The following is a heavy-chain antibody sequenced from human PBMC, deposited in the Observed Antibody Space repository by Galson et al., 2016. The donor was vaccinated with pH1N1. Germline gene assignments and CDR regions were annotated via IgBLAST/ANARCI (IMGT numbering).Heavy chain of an antibody. CDR3: ARNWWGIDY. CDR1: FSDYW. V-gene: IGHV3-74*01. Sequence: FSDYWMHWVRQAPGKGLVWVARIDNDGRSTSHADSVRGRFAISRDNAENMLYLQMNSLRTDDTAVYYCARNWWGIDYWGQGALVTVSS. CDR2: IDNDGRST. D-gene: IGHD2-15*01. J-gene: IGHJ4*02.